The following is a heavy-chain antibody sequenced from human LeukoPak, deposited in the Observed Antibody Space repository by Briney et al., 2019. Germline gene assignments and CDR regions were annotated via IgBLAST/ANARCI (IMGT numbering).Heavy chain of an antibody. Sequence: SETLSLTCAVYGGSFSGYYWSWIRQPPGKGLEWIGEINHSGSTNYNPSLKSRVTISVDTSKNQFSLKLSSVTAADTAVYYCARGFVVPAARHNWFDPWGQGTLVTVSS. J-gene: IGHJ5*02. CDR2: INHSGST. V-gene: IGHV4-34*01. CDR3: ARGFVVPAARHNWFDP. D-gene: IGHD2-2*01. CDR1: GGSFSGYY.